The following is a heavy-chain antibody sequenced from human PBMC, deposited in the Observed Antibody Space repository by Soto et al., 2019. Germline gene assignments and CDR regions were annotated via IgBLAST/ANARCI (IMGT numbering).Heavy chain of an antibody. Sequence: QVQLVQSGAEVKKPGASVKVSCKASGYTFTSYDINWVRQATGQGLEWMGWMNLNSGNPVYAQKFQGRVTMTRNTSINTAYMELSSLRSQETAVYYCARTTNHYGDRHRGQGPLVTVSS. D-gene: IGHD4-17*01. CDR1: GYTFTSYD. CDR3: ARTTNHYGDRH. CDR2: MNLNSGNP. J-gene: IGHJ4*02. V-gene: IGHV1-8*01.